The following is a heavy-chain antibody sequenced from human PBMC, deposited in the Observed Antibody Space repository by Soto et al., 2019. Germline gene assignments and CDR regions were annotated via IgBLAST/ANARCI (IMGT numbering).Heavy chain of an antibody. Sequence: QVQLVQSGAEVMKPGASVKISCKTSGYTFTNNYINWVRQAPGQGLEWVGLINPNGASTTYAQTFQGRVTMTRDTSTSTVYMELCSLRSDDTAVYYCARVYGRVKHDDFWSGYYDYWGQGTLVTVSS. CDR3: ARVYGRVKHDDFWSGYYDY. CDR1: GYTFTNNY. V-gene: IGHV1-46*01. J-gene: IGHJ4*02. CDR2: INPNGAST. D-gene: IGHD3-3*01.